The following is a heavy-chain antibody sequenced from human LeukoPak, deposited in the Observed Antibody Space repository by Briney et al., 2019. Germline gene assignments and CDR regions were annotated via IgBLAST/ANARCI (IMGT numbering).Heavy chain of an antibody. V-gene: IGHV3-13*01. D-gene: IGHD4-23*01. CDR1: GFTFSSYD. CDR2: IGTAGDT. J-gene: IGHJ6*02. Sequence: QPGGSLRFSCAASGFTFSSYDMHWVRQATGKGLEWVSAIGTAGDTYYPGSVKGRFTISRENAKNSLYLQMNSLRAGDTAVYYCAREEYFGGNYRPYAMDVWGQGTTVTVSS. CDR3: AREEYFGGNYRPYAMDV.